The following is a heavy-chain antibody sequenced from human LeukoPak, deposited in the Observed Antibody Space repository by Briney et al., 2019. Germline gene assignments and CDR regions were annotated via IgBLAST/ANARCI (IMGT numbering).Heavy chain of an antibody. V-gene: IGHV1-2*02. Sequence: ASVKVSCKASGYTFAGYYLHWVRQAPGQGLEWMGWIKPNSGGTQYAQKFQGRVTMARDTSISTAYMELSRLQSDDTAVYYCARVMYSGSYYGYFDYWGQGTLVTVSS. CDR1: GYTFAGYY. D-gene: IGHD1-26*01. CDR2: IKPNSGGT. CDR3: ARVMYSGSYYGYFDY. J-gene: IGHJ4*02.